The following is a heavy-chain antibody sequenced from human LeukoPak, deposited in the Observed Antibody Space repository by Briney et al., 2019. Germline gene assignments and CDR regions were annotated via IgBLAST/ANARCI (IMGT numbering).Heavy chain of an antibody. V-gene: IGHV1-69*05. Sequence: SVKVSCXASGGTFSSYAISWVRQAHGQGLEWMGGIIPIFGTANYAQKFQGRVTITTDESTSTAYMELSSLRSEDAAVYYCARATAMVRFDYWGQGTLVTVSS. J-gene: IGHJ4*02. CDR3: ARATAMVRFDY. D-gene: IGHD5-18*01. CDR1: GGTFSSYA. CDR2: IIPIFGTA.